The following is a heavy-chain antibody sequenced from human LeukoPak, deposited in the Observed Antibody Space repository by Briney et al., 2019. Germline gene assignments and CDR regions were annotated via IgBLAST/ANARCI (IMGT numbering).Heavy chain of an antibody. V-gene: IGHV4-39*07. CDR2: VYYSGTT. CDR1: GGSISSSSYY. J-gene: IGHJ4*02. Sequence: SETLSLTCTVSGGSISSSSYYWGWIRQPPGKALEWIGSVYYSGTTSYNPSLKSRVTISVDMSKNYFSLRLSSVTAADTAMYYCARGTLYSGWSYYFDYWGRGSQVTVSS. CDR3: ARGTLYSGWSYYFDY. D-gene: IGHD6-19*01.